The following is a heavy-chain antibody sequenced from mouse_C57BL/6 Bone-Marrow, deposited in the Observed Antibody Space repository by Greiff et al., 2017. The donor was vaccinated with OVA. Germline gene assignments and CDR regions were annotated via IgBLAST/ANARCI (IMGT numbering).Heavy chain of an antibody. V-gene: IGHV1-76*01. CDR3: ASLTGTPLTDY. Sequence: VKLQESGAELVRPGASVKLSCKASGYTFTDYYINWVKQRPGQGLEWIARIYPGSGNTYYNEKFKGKATLTAEKSSSTAYMQLSSLTSEDSAVYFCASLTGTPLTDYWGQGTTLTVSS. CDR1: GYTFTDYY. D-gene: IGHD4-1*01. CDR2: IYPGSGNT. J-gene: IGHJ2*01.